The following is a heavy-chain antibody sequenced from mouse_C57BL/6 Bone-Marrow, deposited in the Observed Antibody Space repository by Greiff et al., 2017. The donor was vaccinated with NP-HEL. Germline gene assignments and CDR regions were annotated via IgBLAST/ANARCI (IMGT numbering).Heavy chain of an antibody. CDR1: GFSLTSYG. Sequence: VKLMESGPGLVAPSQSLSITCTVSGFSLTSYGVHWVRQPPGKGLEWLVVIWSDGSTTYNSALKSRLSISKDNSKSQVFLKMNSLQTDDTAMYYCARQRGAGRRYYFDYWGQGTTLTVSS. D-gene: IGHD3-1*01. CDR3: ARQRGAGRRYYFDY. V-gene: IGHV2-6-1*01. J-gene: IGHJ2*01. CDR2: IWSDGST.